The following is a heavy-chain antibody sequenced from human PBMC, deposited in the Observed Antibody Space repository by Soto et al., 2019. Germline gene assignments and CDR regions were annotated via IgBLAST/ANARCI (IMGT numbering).Heavy chain of an antibody. CDR2: IYYSGST. CDR3: ARGYSSSSYYYYYGMDV. CDR1: GDSISSYY. D-gene: IGHD6-6*01. V-gene: IGHV4-59*01. Sequence: TSETLSLTCTVSGDSISSYYWSWIRQPPGKGLEWIGYIYYSGSTNYNPSLKSRVTISVDTSKNQFSLKLSSVTAADTAVYYCARGYSSSSYYYYYGMDVWGQGTTVTVSS. J-gene: IGHJ6*02.